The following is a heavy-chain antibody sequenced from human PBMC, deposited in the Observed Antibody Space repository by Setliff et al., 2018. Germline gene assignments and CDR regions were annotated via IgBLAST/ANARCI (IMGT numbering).Heavy chain of an antibody. V-gene: IGHV3-20*04. CDR1: GFTFDDYD. CDR2: IHWSGGSP. J-gene: IGHJ3*02. Sequence: PGGSLRLSCAASGFTFDDYDMSWVRQPPGKGLEWVSGIHWSGGSPDYAGAVKGRFTISRDNAKNSLYLQMNSLRAEDTALYYCARATPPNYYDSSGYYDRDAFDIWGQGTMVTVSS. D-gene: IGHD3-22*01. CDR3: ARATPPNYYDSSGYYDRDAFDI.